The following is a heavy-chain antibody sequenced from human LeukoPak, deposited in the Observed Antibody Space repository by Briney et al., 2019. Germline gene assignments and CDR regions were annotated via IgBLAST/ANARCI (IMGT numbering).Heavy chain of an antibody. CDR1: GGSISSGDYY. CDR3: MRHEEEDGYNAKPFDF. D-gene: IGHD5-24*01. V-gene: IGHV4-30-4*08. Sequence: SETLSLTCTVSGGSISSGDYYWSWIRQPPGKGLEWIGYIYYSGSTYYTPSLKSRVTISVDTSKNQFSLRLSSVTAADTAVYFCMRHEEEDGYNAKPFDFWGQGTLVTVSS. J-gene: IGHJ4*02. CDR2: IYYSGST.